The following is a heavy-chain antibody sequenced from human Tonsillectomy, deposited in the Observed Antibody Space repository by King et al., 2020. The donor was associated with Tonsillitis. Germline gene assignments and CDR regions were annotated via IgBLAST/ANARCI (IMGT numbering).Heavy chain of an antibody. CDR3: VTSSPNYYDTSGYRRYYFDY. J-gene: IGHJ4*02. CDR2: LSYGGST. Sequence: QLQESGPGLVKPSETLSLTCTVSGGSVGSSSYYWGWIRQPPVKGLELIWSLSYGGSTYYNPPLHSRLTVSEETSKNQFSLRLSSVTAADTAVYYCVTSSPNYYDTSGYRRYYFDYWGQGTLVTVSS. CDR1: GGSVGSSSYY. D-gene: IGHD3-22*01. V-gene: IGHV4-39*01.